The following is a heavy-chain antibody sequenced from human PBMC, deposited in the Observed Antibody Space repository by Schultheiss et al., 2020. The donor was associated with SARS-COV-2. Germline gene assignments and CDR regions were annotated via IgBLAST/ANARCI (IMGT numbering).Heavy chain of an antibody. D-gene: IGHD2-8*02. CDR1: GFTVSSNY. J-gene: IGHJ4*02. CDR2: IYSGGST. V-gene: IGHV3-53*01. Sequence: GGSLRLSCAASGFTVSSNYMSWVRQAPGKGLEWVSVIYSGGSTYYADSVKGRFTISMDNAKNSLYLQMNSLRAEDTAVYYCATISGASYFDYWGQGTLVTVSS. CDR3: ATISGASYFDY.